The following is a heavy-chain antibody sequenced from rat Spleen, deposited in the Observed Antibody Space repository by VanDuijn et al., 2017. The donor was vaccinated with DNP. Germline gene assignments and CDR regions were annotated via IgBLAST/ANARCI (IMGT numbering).Heavy chain of an antibody. CDR3: ATPRGSTPY. J-gene: IGHJ2*01. D-gene: IGHD1-11*01. CDR2: IGSPAYAP. CDR1: GFTFSAYY. V-gene: IGHV5-27*01. Sequence: EVQLVESGGGLVQPGRSLKLSCAASGFTFSAYYMAWVRQAPAKGLEWVAYIGSPAYAPYHGDSVKGRFTISRDNAKSTLYLQMDSLRSEDTATYYCATPRGSTPYWGQGVMVTVSS.